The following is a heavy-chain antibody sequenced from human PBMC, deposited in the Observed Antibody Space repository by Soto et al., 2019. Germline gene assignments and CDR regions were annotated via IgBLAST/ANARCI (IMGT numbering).Heavy chain of an antibody. V-gene: IGHV3-74*01. J-gene: IGHJ4*02. D-gene: IGHD3-16*01. CDR3: ARDGGGLAQ. CDR1: GFTFGSYW. CDR2: ISPDGTST. Sequence: EVQLVESGGGLVQPGGSLRLSCAASGFTFGSYWMHWVRQAPGKGLVWVSRISPDGTSTSNADSVKGRFTISRDNTKNTLHLQMDSLSVEDTAVYYCARDGGGLAQWGQGTLVTASS.